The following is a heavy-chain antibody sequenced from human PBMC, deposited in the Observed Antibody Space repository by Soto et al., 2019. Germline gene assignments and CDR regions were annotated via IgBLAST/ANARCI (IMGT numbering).Heavy chain of an antibody. Sequence: SETLSLTCTVSGGSIASTDHYWGWIRQPPGKGLEWIGSISYSGNTYSNPSLKSRVTISVDTSKNQFSLQLTSVTAADTAVYYCARHPRSSIAARQGSLLDYWGQGTLVNVS. CDR2: ISYSGNT. J-gene: IGHJ4*02. V-gene: IGHV4-39*01. CDR1: GGSIASTDHY. D-gene: IGHD6-6*01. CDR3: ARHPRSSIAARQGSLLDY.